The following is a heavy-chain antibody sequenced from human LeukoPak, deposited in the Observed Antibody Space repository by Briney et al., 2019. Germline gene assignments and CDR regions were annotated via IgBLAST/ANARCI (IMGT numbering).Heavy chain of an antibody. D-gene: IGHD2-8*01. CDR1: GFTFSIAW. Sequence: GESLRLSCAASGFTFSIAWMSWVRQAPGKGPEWVSAIGSSGATTFYADSVKGRCTISRDNSKNTVYLEMNSLRAEDTAIYYCAKVSVGPLSRPTHVALYYGMDVWGQGTTVTVSS. J-gene: IGHJ6*02. V-gene: IGHV3-23*01. CDR2: IGSSGATT. CDR3: AKVSVGPLSRPTHVALYYGMDV.